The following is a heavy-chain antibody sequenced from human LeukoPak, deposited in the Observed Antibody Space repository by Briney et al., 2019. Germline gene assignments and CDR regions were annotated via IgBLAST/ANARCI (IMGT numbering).Heavy chain of an antibody. D-gene: IGHD7-27*01. CDR1: GFTVSSNY. CDR3: ARRLPTAWGADY. Sequence: GGSLILSCAASGFTVSSNYMSWVRQAPGKGLEWVSVIYSGGSTYYADSVKGRFTISRDNSKNTLYLQMNSLRAEDTAVYYCARRLPTAWGADYWGQGTLVTVSS. J-gene: IGHJ4*02. CDR2: IYSGGST. V-gene: IGHV3-53*01.